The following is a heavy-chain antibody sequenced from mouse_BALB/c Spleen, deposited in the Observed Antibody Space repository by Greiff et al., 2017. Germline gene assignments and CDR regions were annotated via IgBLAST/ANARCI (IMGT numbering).Heavy chain of an antibody. CDR3: ARDGPSYAMDY. CDR1: GFTFSDYG. Sequence: EVQLMESGGGLVQPGGSRKLSCAASGFTFSDYGMAWVRQAPGKGPEWVAFISNLAYSIYYADTVTGRFTISRENAKNTLYLEMSSLRSEDTAMYYCARDGPSYAMDYWGQGTSVTVSS. CDR2: ISNLAYSI. V-gene: IGHV5-15*02. J-gene: IGHJ4*01.